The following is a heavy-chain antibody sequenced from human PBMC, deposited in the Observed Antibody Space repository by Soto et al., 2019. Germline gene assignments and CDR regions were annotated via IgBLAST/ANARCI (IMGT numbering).Heavy chain of an antibody. CDR1: GFTFSSYS. CDR3: ARAAAARYYYYGMDV. Sequence: GGSLRLSCAASGFTFSSYSMNWVRQAPGKGLEWVASISSSSSYIYYADSAKGRFTISRDNAKNSLYLQMNSLRAEDTAVYYCARAAAARYYYYGMDVWGQGTTVTVSS. V-gene: IGHV3-21*01. D-gene: IGHD6-13*01. J-gene: IGHJ6*02. CDR2: ISSSSSYI.